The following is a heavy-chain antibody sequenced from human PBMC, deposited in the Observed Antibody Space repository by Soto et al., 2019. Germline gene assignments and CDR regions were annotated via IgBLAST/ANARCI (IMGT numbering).Heavy chain of an antibody. CDR1: GAPFSSYA. CDR3: ASQTRDPSHGARPLLRAAFDI. J-gene: IGHJ3*02. V-gene: IGHV1-69*01. Sequence: VKISCNASGAPFSSYAMVWGRQAPGQGLEWMGGIIPIFGTANYAQKFQGRVTITADESTSTAYRELRSLRSEDTAVYYCASQTRDPSHGARPLLRAAFDICGQRTMVTVSS. D-gene: IGHD5-18*01. CDR2: IIPIFGTA.